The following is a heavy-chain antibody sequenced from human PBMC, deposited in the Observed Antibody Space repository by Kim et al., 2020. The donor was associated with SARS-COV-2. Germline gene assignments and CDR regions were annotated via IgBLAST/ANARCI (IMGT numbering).Heavy chain of an antibody. CDR3: AKETYDSSGYYYGGSYWYFDL. D-gene: IGHD3-22*01. Sequence: GGSLRLSCAASGFTFSSYAMSWVRQAPGKGLEWVSAISGSGGSTYYADSVKGRFTISRDNSKNTLYLQMNSLRAEDTAVYYCAKETYDSSGYYYGGSYWYFDLWGRGTLVTVSS. V-gene: IGHV3-23*01. CDR1: GFTFSSYA. CDR2: ISGSGGST. J-gene: IGHJ2*01.